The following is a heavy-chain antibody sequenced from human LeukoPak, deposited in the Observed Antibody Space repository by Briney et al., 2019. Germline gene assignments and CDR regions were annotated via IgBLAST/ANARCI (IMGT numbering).Heavy chain of an antibody. J-gene: IGHJ5*02. CDR3: ARGLFSAAGTGRFDP. Sequence: GESLKISCKGSGYSFSNSWIGWVRQMPGKGLEWMGIIYPGDSDTRYSPSFQGQVTISADKSISTAYLQWSSLKASDTAMYYCARGLFSAAGTGRFDPWGQGTLVTVSS. CDR2: IYPGDSDT. CDR1: GYSFSNSW. V-gene: IGHV5-51*01. D-gene: IGHD6-13*01.